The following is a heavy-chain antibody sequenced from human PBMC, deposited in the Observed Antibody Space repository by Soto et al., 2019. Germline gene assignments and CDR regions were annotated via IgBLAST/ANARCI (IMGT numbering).Heavy chain of an antibody. CDR2: INPDNGNT. D-gene: IGHD2-15*01. J-gene: IGHJ5*02. V-gene: IGHV1-3*01. CDR3: ARGIATGQLDP. CDR1: GYTFTRYT. Sequence: ASVKVSCKASGYTFTRYTMNWARQAPGQRLEWMGWINPDNGNTKSSQKFQDRVIITRDTSASTAYMDLSSLRSEDTAVYYCARGIATGQLDPWGQGTLVTVSS.